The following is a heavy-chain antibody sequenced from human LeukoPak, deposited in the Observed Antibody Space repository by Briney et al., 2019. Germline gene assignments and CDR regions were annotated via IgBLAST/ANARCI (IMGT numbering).Heavy chain of an antibody. V-gene: IGHV4-4*09. CDR2: IYTSGST. D-gene: IGHD6-19*01. Sequence: NTSETLSLTCTVSGGSISSYYWSWIRQPPGKGLEWIGYIYTSGSTNYNPSLKSRVTISVDTSKNQFSLKLSSVTAADTAVYYCARSIAVAGGAWRNWFDPWGQGTLVTVSS. CDR3: ARSIAVAGGAWRNWFDP. J-gene: IGHJ5*02. CDR1: GGSISSYY.